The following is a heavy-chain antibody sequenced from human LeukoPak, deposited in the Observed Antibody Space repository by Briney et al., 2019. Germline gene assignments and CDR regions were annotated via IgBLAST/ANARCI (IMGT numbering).Heavy chain of an antibody. D-gene: IGHD6-19*01. CDR2: INWNGGST. CDR3: ARESPDRSGWYSEYYYYYYMDV. CDR1: GFTFDDYG. V-gene: IGHV3-20*04. Sequence: GGSLRLSCAASGFTFDDYGMSWVRQAPGKGLEWVSGINWNGGSTGYADSVKGRFTISRDNAKNSLYLQMNSLRAEDTALYYCARESPDRSGWYSEYYYYYYMDVWGKGTTVTVSS. J-gene: IGHJ6*03.